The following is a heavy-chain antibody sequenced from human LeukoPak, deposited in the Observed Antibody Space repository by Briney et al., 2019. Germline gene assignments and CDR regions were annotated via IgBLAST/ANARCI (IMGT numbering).Heavy chain of an antibody. J-gene: IGHJ4*02. Sequence: PSETLSLTCAVYGGSFSGYYWSWIRQPPGKGLEWIGEINHSGSTNYNPSLKSRVTISVDTSKNQFSLKLSSVTAADTAVYYCHGGSYYLDYWGQGTLVTVSS. CDR1: GGSFSGYY. CDR2: INHSGST. V-gene: IGHV4-34*01. D-gene: IGHD1-26*01. CDR3: HGGSYYLDY.